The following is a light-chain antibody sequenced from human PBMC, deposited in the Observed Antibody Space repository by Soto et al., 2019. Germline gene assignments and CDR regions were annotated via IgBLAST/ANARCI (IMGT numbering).Light chain of an antibody. CDR1: SSDVGGYNF. J-gene: IGLJ2*01. Sequence: SALTQPASVSGSPGQSITISCTGTSSDVGGYNFVSWHQQHPGKPPKIMIYDVSYRPSGVSNRFSGSKSGNTASLTISGLQAEDEADYYCSSYTSSSTLLFGGGTKLTVL. V-gene: IGLV2-14*01. CDR2: DVS. CDR3: SSYTSSSTLL.